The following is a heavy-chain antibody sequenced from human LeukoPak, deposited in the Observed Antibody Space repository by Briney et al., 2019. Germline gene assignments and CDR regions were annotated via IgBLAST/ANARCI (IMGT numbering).Heavy chain of an antibody. CDR1: RFTFNSFS. J-gene: IGHJ5*02. D-gene: IGHD6-6*01. V-gene: IGHV3-64D*06. CDR2: ISGNGGST. Sequence: GGSLRLSCSASRFTFNSFSIHRLRQAPGKGLEYVSVISGNGGSTYYADSVKGRFTISRDNSKNTVYLQMNSLRSEDTAVYYCVRARRMAGDWFDPWGQGTLVTVSS. CDR3: VRARRMAGDWFDP.